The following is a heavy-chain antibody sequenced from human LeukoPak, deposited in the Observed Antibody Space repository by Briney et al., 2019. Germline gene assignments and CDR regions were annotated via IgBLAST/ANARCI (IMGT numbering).Heavy chain of an antibody. V-gene: IGHV1-46*01. J-gene: IGHJ6*02. CDR2: INPSGGAT. CDR1: GYTFTSYY. CDR3: VKDMHDVSGSLDHQFGMDV. Sequence: ASVKVSCKASGYTFTSYYMHWVRQAPGQGLEWMGIINPSGGATTYAQKFQGRVTMTRNTSTSTVYMELSSLRSEDTALYYCVKDMHDVSGSLDHQFGMDVWGQGTTVTVSS. D-gene: IGHD1-1*01.